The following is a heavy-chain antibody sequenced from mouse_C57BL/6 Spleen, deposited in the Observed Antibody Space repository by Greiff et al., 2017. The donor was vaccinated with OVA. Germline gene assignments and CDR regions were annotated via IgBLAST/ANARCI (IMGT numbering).Heavy chain of an antibody. CDR2: IDPETGGT. D-gene: IGHD2-4*01. CDR3: TRRGIYYDYLYYFDY. Sequence: QVQLQQSGAELVRPGASVTLSCTASGYTFTDYEMHWVKQTPVHGLEWIGAIDPETGGTAYNQKFKGKAILTADKSSSTAYMELRSLTSEDSAVYYCTRRGIYYDYLYYFDYWGQGTTLTVSS. J-gene: IGHJ2*01. CDR1: GYTFTDYE. V-gene: IGHV1-15*01.